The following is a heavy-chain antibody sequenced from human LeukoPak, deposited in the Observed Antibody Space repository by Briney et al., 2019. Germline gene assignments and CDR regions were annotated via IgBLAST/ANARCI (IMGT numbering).Heavy chain of an antibody. CDR1: GFTFKKYD. CDR2: IRASGGAT. J-gene: IGHJ6*03. V-gene: IGHV3-20*04. CDR3: ARASRGWYYYYYYYMDV. D-gene: IGHD6-19*01. Sequence: GGSLRLSCAASGFTFKKYDVTWVREAPGRGREWVSGIRASGGATYYADSVKGRFTISRDNAKNSLYLQMNSLRAEDTALYYCARASRGWYYYYYYYMDVWGKGTTVTVSS.